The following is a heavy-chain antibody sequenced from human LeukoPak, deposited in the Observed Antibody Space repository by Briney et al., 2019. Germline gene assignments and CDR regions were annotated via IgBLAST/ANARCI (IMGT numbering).Heavy chain of an antibody. J-gene: IGHJ4*02. CDR1: GFTFNRNA. V-gene: IGHV3-23*01. CDR3: VRRGDASSGWGDHDY. CDR2: IGGSGDKT. D-gene: IGHD6-19*01. Sequence: GRSLRLSCAASGFTFNRNAISWVRQAPGKGLEWVSTIGGSGDKTFYADSVKGRFTISRDNSKNMLHLQMSSLTGEDTALYYCVRRGDASSGWGDHDYWGQGALVTVSS.